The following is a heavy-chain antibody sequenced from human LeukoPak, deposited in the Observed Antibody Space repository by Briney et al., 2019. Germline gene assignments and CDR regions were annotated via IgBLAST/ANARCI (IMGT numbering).Heavy chain of an antibody. D-gene: IGHD2-15*01. V-gene: IGHV4-59*13. CDR1: GTAITSSY. CDR3: ARDAPRQGCSGGSCRPHRFFDY. J-gene: IGHJ4*02. Sequence: SKTLSPPCTVPGTAITSSYSRWIPRSPGKARKWIEYTYYSGLSNYNPYLRCRVTISVDASKYQYSLKLSSVTAAGTVVYYCARDAPRQGCSGGSCRPHRFFDYWGQGTLVTVSS. CDR2: TYYSGLS.